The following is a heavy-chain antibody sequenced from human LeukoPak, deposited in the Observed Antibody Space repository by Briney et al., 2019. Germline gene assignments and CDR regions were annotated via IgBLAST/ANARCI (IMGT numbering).Heavy chain of an antibody. J-gene: IGHJ4*02. CDR2: ISAYNGNT. CDR1: GYTFTSYG. CDR3: ARSDYDHSPFDY. D-gene: IGHD5-12*01. Sequence: ASVKVSCKASGYTFTSYGISWVRQAPGQGLEWMGWISAYNGNTNYAQKLQGRVTMATDTSTSTAYMELRSLRSDDTAVYYCARSDYDHSPFDYWGQGTLVTVSS. V-gene: IGHV1-18*01.